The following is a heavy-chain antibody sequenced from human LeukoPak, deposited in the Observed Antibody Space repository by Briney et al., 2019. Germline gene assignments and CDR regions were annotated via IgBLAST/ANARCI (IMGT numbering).Heavy chain of an antibody. CDR1: GGSISSGGYY. V-gene: IGHV4-31*03. Sequence: SETLSLTRTVSGGSISSGGYYWSWIRQHPGKGLEWIGYIYYSGSTYYNPSLKSRVTISVDTSKNQFSLKLSSVTAADTAVYYCARDIVVVSRYYYYGMDVWGQGTTVTDSS. D-gene: IGHD2-15*01. CDR2: IYYSGST. J-gene: IGHJ6*02. CDR3: ARDIVVVSRYYYYGMDV.